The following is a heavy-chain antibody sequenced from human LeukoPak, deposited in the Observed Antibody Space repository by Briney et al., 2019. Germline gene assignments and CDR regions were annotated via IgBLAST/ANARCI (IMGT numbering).Heavy chain of an antibody. J-gene: IGHJ3*02. V-gene: IGHV1-2*02. Sequence: ASLKVSCKASGYTFTGYYMHWVRQAPGQGLEWMGWINPNSGGTNYAQKFQGRVTMTRDTSISTAYMELSRLRSDDTAVYYCARVDRPGMAFDIWGQGTMVTVSS. CDR2: INPNSGGT. D-gene: IGHD3-10*01. CDR3: ARVDRPGMAFDI. CDR1: GYTFTGYY.